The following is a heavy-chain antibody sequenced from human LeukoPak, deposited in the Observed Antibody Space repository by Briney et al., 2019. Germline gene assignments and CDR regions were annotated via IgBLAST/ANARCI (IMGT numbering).Heavy chain of an antibody. CDR2: IIPIFGTA. Sequence: SVKVSCKTSGGTFSSYTINWVRQAPGRGLEWMGGIIPIFGTANYAQKFQGRVTITADESTSTAYMELSSLRSEDTAVYYCARVSDSYYYYMDVWGKGTTVTVSS. CDR1: GGTFSSYT. D-gene: IGHD3-22*01. V-gene: IGHV1-69*13. CDR3: ARVSDSYYYYMDV. J-gene: IGHJ6*03.